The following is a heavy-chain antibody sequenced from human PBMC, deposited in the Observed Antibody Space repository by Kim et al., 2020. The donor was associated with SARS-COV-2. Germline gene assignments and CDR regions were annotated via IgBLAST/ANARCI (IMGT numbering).Heavy chain of an antibody. V-gene: IGHV3-23*01. D-gene: IGHD6-6*01. CDR1: GFTFSSYA. CDR2: ISGSGGST. CDR3: AEVGSSSGWGMDV. Sequence: GGSLRLSCAASGFTFSSYAMSWVRQAPGKGLEWVSAISGSGGSTYYADSVKGRFTISRDNSKNTLYLQMNSLRAEDTAVYYCAEVGSSSGWGMDVWGQGTTVTVSS. J-gene: IGHJ6*02.